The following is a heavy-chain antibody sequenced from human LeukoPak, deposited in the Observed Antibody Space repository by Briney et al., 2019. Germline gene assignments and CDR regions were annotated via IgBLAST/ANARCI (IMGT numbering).Heavy chain of an antibody. CDR2: LYLAGNT. Sequence: GGSLRLSCVASGLTIGSRYMNWVRQAPGKGLEWVSALYLAGNTYYADSVKGRFTISRDNSKNTLHLQMNSLRAEDTAVYYCARGEDYGDYFDFWGQGTLVTVSS. CDR1: GLTIGSRY. D-gene: IGHD4-17*01. J-gene: IGHJ4*02. V-gene: IGHV3-53*01. CDR3: ARGEDYGDYFDF.